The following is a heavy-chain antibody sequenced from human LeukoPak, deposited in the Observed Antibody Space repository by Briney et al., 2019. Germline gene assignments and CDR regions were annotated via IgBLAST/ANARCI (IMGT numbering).Heavy chain of an antibody. Sequence: SETLSLTCAVYGGSFSGYYWSWIRQPAGKGLEWIGHIYTSGTTNYNPPLKSRVTMSIDTSKNQFSLKLSSVTAADTAIYYCARDAKYYYGSRTYFFFEYWGQGTLLTVSS. CDR3: ARDAKYYYGSRTYFFFEY. D-gene: IGHD3-10*01. V-gene: IGHV4-4*07. CDR1: GGSFSGYY. CDR2: IYTSGTT. J-gene: IGHJ4*02.